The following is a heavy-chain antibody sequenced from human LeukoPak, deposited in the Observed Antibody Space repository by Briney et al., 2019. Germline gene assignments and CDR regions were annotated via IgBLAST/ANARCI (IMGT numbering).Heavy chain of an antibody. V-gene: IGHV3-33*01. CDR3: ARDRRGHYYYGMDV. D-gene: IGHD3-10*01. CDR2: IWYDGSNK. Sequence: PGGSLRLSCAASGFTFSSYGMHWVRQAPGKGLERVAVIWYDGSNKNYADSVKGRFTISRDNSKNTLYLQMNSLRAEDTAVYYCARDRRGHYYYGMDVWGQGTTVTVSS. CDR1: GFTFSSYG. J-gene: IGHJ6*02.